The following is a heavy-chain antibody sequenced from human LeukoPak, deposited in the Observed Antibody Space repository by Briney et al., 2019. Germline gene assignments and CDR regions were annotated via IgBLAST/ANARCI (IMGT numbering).Heavy chain of an antibody. J-gene: IGHJ4*02. Sequence: GGSLRLSCAASGFTFGTDAMTWVRQAPGKGLQWVSAISGSGGDTYYEDSVKGRFTISRDNSKNMMYLKMKRLSAEDTAVYYCARDSSGWSKNYWGQGTLVTVSS. V-gene: IGHV3-23*01. CDR1: GFTFGTDA. D-gene: IGHD6-19*01. CDR2: ISGSGGDT. CDR3: ARDSSGWSKNY.